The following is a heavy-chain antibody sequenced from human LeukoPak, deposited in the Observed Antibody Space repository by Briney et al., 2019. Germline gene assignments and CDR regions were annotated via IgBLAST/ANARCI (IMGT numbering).Heavy chain of an antibody. D-gene: IGHD2-8*02. V-gene: IGHV3-73*01. CDR1: GFTFSGSA. CDR3: ATYRQVLLPFES. CDR2: IRNKTHNYAT. Sequence: GGSLRLSCETSGFTFSGSAMNWVRQASGKGLEWVGRIRNKTHNYATSYAESVRGRFTISRDDSKKTAFLQMNSLNTGDTAMYYCATYRQVLLPFESWGQGTLVTVSS. J-gene: IGHJ4*02.